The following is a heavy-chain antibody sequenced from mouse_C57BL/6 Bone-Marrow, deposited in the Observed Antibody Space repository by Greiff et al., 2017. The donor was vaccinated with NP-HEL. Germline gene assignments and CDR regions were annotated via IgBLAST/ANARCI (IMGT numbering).Heavy chain of an antibody. J-gene: IGHJ3*01. D-gene: IGHD2-14*01. V-gene: IGHV5-9-1*02. Sequence: EVKLVESGEGLVKPGGSLKLSCAASGFTFSSYAMSWVRQTPEKRLEWVAYISSGGDYIYYADTVKGRFTISSANARNTLYLQMSSLKSEDTAMYYCTRAGYGYDGLLAYWGQGTLVTVSA. CDR1: GFTFSSYA. CDR2: ISSGGDYI. CDR3: TRAGYGYDGLLAY.